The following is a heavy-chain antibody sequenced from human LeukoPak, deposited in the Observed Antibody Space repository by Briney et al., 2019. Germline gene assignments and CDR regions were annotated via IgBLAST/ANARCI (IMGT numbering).Heavy chain of an antibody. CDR3: ARGSSRAFDY. D-gene: IGHD2-2*01. CDR1: GFTFSSYA. V-gene: IGHV3-30*14. J-gene: IGHJ4*02. Sequence: GGSLRLSCAASGFTFSSYAMHWVRQAPGKGLEWVAVISYDGSNKYYADSVKGRFTISRDNSKNTLYLQMNSLRAEDTAVYFCARGSSRAFDYWGQGTLVTVSS. CDR2: ISYDGSNK.